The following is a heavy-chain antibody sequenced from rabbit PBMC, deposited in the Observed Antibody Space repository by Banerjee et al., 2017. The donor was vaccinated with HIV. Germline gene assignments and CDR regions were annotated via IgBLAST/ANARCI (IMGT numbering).Heavy chain of an antibody. CDR1: GSDISGYS. J-gene: IGHJ4*01. CDR3: AREEYGGIGYYRL. CDR2: IYNSGSGAT. D-gene: IGHD8-1*01. V-gene: IGHV1S43*01. Sequence: QQQLEESGGGLVKPGGTLTLTCTASGSDISGYSMCWVRQAPGKGLELIACIYNSGSGATYYASWAKGRFTISRSTSLNTVFLQMTSLTAADTATYFCAREEYGGIGYYRLWGPGTLVTVS.